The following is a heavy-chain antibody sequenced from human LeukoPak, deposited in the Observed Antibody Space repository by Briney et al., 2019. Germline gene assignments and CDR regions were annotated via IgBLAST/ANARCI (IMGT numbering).Heavy chain of an antibody. V-gene: IGHV4-38-2*02. CDR3: ARGKPLRYSWFDP. Sequence: PSETLSLTCTVSGYSISSGYYWGLIRQPPGKGLEWIGSFYHGGSTYYNPSLKSRVTISIDTSKNQFSLKLSSVTAADTAVYYCARGKPLRYSWFDPWGQGTLVTVSS. CDR1: GYSISSGYY. D-gene: IGHD3-9*01. J-gene: IGHJ5*02. CDR2: FYHGGST.